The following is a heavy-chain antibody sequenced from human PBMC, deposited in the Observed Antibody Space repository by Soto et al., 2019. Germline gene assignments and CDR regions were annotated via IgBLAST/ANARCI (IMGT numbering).Heavy chain of an antibody. V-gene: IGHV3-30-3*01. CDR3: ARELPCIAVAGPFDY. J-gene: IGHJ4*02. Sequence: QVQLVESGGGVVQPGRSLRLSCAASGFTFSSYAMHWVRQAPDKGLEWVAVISYDGSNKYYADSVKGRFTISRDNSKKQLYLQMNSLRAEDTAVYYCARELPCIAVAGPFDYWGQGTLVTVSS. D-gene: IGHD6-19*01. CDR1: GFTFSSYA. CDR2: ISYDGSNK.